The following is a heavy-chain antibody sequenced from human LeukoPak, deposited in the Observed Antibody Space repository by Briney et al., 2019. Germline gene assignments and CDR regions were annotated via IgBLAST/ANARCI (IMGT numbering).Heavy chain of an antibody. J-gene: IGHJ6*03. D-gene: IGHD3-16*01. CDR2: ISSSGSTI. V-gene: IGHV3-48*03. Sequence: GGSLRLSCAASGFTFSSYEMNWVRQAPGKGLEWVSYISSSGSTIYYADSVKGRFTISRDNAKNSLYLQMNSLRAEDTAVYYCTRWGTGIYYYYYMDVWGKGTTVTVSS. CDR1: GFTFSSYE. CDR3: TRWGTGIYYYYYMDV.